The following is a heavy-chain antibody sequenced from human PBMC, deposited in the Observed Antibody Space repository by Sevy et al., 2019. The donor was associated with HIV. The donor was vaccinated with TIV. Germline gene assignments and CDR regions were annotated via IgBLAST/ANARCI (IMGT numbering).Heavy chain of an antibody. CDR1: GFTFRIYG. V-gene: IGHV3-23*01. CDR3: AKGDEPATDYADYVPNGFDI. CDR2: ISGPGALT. J-gene: IGHJ3*02. D-gene: IGHD4-17*01. Sequence: GGSLRLSCAASGFTFRIYGMSWVRQAPGKGLEWVSSISGPGALTYYTDSVKGRFTISRDNSKNTLFLQMNSLRAEDTALYFCAKGDEPATDYADYVPNGFDIWGQGTMVTVS.